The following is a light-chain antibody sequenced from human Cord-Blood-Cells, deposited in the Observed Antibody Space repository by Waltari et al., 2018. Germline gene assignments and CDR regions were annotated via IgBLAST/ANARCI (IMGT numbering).Light chain of an antibody. CDR1: QGISSA. Sequence: AMQLTQSPSSLSASVGDRVTITCRASQGISSALAWYQQKPGKAPKLLIYDASSLESGVPSRFSGSGSGTDFTLTISSLQPENYATYYCQQSNSYPYTFGQGTKLEIK. V-gene: IGKV1-13*02. CDR2: DAS. J-gene: IGKJ2*01. CDR3: QQSNSYPYT.